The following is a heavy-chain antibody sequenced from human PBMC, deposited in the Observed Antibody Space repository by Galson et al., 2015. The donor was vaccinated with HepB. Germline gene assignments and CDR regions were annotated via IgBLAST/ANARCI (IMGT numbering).Heavy chain of an antibody. V-gene: IGHV1-2*02. D-gene: IGHD1-1*01. Sequence: SVKVSCKASGYTFTHYYIHWVRQAPGQGLEWLGWVNPNGGGTDYAQKFQGRVTLTGDTSISTAYMELTDMKSDDTAVYYCARSSLYNWNGYDAFDIWGQGTLVTVSS. CDR2: VNPNGGGT. CDR3: ARSSLYNWNGYDAFDI. CDR1: GYTFTHYY. J-gene: IGHJ3*02.